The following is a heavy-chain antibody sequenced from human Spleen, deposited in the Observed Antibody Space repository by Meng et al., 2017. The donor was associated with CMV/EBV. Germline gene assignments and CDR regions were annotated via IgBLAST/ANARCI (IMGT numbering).Heavy chain of an antibody. J-gene: IGHJ5*02. CDR2: ISHNGYI. Sequence: GSLRLSCTVSGASISSNYWSWNRRPPGKGLQYIGSISHNGYINYNPSLKSRVTISVDTSKNQFSLKLSSVTAADTAVYYCARVATGTTSWFDPWGQGTLVTVSS. D-gene: IGHD1-7*01. CDR1: GASISSNY. CDR3: ARVATGTTSWFDP. V-gene: IGHV4-59*01.